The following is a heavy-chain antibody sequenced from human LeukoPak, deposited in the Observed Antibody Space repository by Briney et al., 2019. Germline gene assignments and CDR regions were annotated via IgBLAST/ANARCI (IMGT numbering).Heavy chain of an antibody. CDR2: ISGSGGST. Sequence: GGSLRLSCAASGFTFSSYAMSWVRQAPGKGLEWVSAISGSGGSTYYADSVKGRFTISRDNSKNTLYPQMNSLRAEDTAVYYCAKDYGGYSSSWFDYWGQGTLVTVSS. CDR3: AKDYGGYSSSWFDY. V-gene: IGHV3-23*01. J-gene: IGHJ4*02. CDR1: GFTFSSYA. D-gene: IGHD6-13*01.